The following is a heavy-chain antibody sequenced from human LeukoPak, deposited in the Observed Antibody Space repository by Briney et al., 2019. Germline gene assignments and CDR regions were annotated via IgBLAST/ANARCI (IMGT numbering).Heavy chain of an antibody. V-gene: IGHV3-23*01. D-gene: IGHD5-18*01. CDR2: ISGSGGST. CDR3: AKRIQSAMAMGY. CDR1: GFTFNSYA. J-gene: IGHJ4*02. Sequence: GGSLRLSCAASGFTFNSYAMTWVRQAPGKGLEWVSAISGSGGSTYYADSVKGRFTISRDNSKNTMYLQMNSLRAEDTAVYYCAKRIQSAMAMGYWGQGTLVTVSS.